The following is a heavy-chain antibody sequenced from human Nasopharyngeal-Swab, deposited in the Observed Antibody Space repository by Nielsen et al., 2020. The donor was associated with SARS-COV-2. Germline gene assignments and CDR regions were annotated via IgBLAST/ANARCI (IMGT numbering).Heavy chain of an antibody. CDR3: AKSKGYYGDYYFDY. J-gene: IGHJ4*02. CDR2: ISGSGGST. D-gene: IGHD4-17*01. V-gene: IGHV3-23*01. Sequence: GESLKISCVASGFTFSSYAMSWVRQAPGKGLEWVSAISGSGGSTYYADSVKGRFTISRDNSKNTLYLQMNSLRAEDTAVYYCAKSKGYYGDYYFDYWGQGTLVTVSS. CDR1: GFTFSSYA.